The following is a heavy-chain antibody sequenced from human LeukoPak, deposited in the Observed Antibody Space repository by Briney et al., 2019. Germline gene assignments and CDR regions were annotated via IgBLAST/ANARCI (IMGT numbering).Heavy chain of an antibody. CDR3: ARDQSGGTEGSASDGLDV. J-gene: IGHJ3*01. D-gene: IGHD6-6*01. CDR1: GYTFTNNF. V-gene: IGHV1-46*01. CDR2: LNPGGGRT. Sequence: ASVKVSCKASGYTFTNNFIHWVRQAPGQGLEWMGILNPGGGRTYYAQKFRGRVTMTMDTSTATVNMEVSSLGIEDTAIYYCARDQSGGTEGSASDGLDVWGQGTLVTVSS.